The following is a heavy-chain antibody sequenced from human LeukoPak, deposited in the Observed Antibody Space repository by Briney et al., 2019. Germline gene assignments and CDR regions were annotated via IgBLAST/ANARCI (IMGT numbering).Heavy chain of an antibody. CDR2: INPNSGGT. CDR3: ARDIWYYDSSGYSRFDY. CDR1: GYTFTGYY. J-gene: IGHJ4*02. Sequence: ASVKVSCKASGYTFTGYYMHWVRQAPGQGLEWMGWINPNSGGTNYAQKFQGRVTMTRDTSTSTAYMELSRLRSDDTAVYYCARDIWYYDSSGYSRFDYWGQGTLVTVSS. D-gene: IGHD3-22*01. V-gene: IGHV1-2*02.